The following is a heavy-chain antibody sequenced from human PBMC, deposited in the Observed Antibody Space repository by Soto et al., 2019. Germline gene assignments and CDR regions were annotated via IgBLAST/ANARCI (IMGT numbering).Heavy chain of an antibody. D-gene: IGHD5-18*01. CDR2: IYYSGST. Sequence: QVQLQESGPGLVKPSQTLSLTCTVSGGSISSGGYYWSWIRQHPGKGLEWIGYIYYSGSTYYNPSLRRRVTISVDTSKNQFSLKLSSVTAADTAVYYCAREGGVGEEVDTAMAVDPWGQGTLVTVSS. J-gene: IGHJ5*02. CDR1: GGSISSGGYY. V-gene: IGHV4-31*03. CDR3: AREGGVGEEVDTAMAVDP.